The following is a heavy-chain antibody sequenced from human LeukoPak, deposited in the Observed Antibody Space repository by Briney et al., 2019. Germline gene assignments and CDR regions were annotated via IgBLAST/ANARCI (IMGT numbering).Heavy chain of an antibody. D-gene: IGHD3-9*01. CDR2: MNPNSGNT. CDR1: GYTFTRYD. V-gene: IGHV1-8*01. Sequence: ASVKVSCKASGYTFTRYDIKWGRQATGRGLEWMGWMNPNSGNTGYAQKFQGRVTMTRNTSISTAYMELSSLRSEDTAVYYCARGSGYVFDYWGQGTLVTVFS. CDR3: ARGSGYVFDY. J-gene: IGHJ4*02.